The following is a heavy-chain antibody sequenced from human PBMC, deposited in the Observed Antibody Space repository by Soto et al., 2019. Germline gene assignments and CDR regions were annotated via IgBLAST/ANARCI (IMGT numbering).Heavy chain of an antibody. D-gene: IGHD5-18*01. J-gene: IGHJ4*02. V-gene: IGHV4-59*01. Sequence: QVHLQESGPALVKASEPLSLTCPVSGGSILSYYWTWIRQPPGKGLECLGYIFYSVSTFYNPSRKSQVTISIHPATSQFALKLTSVTAADTAVYYCARGAADTAMVDSWGQGTLVTVSS. CDR2: IFYSVST. CDR3: ARGAADTAMVDS. CDR1: GGSILSYY.